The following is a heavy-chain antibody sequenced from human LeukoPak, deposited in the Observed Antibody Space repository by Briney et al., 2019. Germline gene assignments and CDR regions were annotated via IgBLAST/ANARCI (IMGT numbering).Heavy chain of an antibody. J-gene: IGHJ3*01. CDR1: GDFVSSGGYY. CDR2: IYYSGST. V-gene: IGHV4-31*03. Sequence: SQTLSLTCTVSGDFVSSGGYYWGWLRQYSGKGLEWIGYIYYSGSTYYNPSLKSRLTISVDTSKNQFSLRLSSVTAADTAVYYCARNIRGSDAFDVWGQGTMVTVSS. CDR3: ARNIRGSDAFDV. D-gene: IGHD2/OR15-2a*01.